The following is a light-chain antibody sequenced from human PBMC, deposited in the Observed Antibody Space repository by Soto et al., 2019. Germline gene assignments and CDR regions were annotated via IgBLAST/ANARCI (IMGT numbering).Light chain of an antibody. CDR3: NSYTSSSTYV. CDR1: SSDVGGFNY. V-gene: IGLV2-14*03. J-gene: IGLJ1*01. Sequence: QSVLTQPASVSGSPGQWITISCTGTSSDVGGFNYVSWYQQHPGKAPKLMIYDVTNRPSGVSYRFSGSKSGNTASLTISGLQAEDEADYYCNSYTSSSTYVFGTGTQLTVL. CDR2: DVT.